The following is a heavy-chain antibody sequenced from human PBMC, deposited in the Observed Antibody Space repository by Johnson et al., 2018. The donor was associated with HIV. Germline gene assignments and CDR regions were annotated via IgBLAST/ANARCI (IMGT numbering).Heavy chain of an antibody. J-gene: IGHJ3*02. CDR2: IKSKTDGGTT. Sequence: EVQLVESGGGLVKPGGSLRLSCAASGFTFSNAWMSWVRQAPGKGLEWVGRIKSKTDGGTTDYAAPVKGRFSISRDDSKNTLYLQMNSLRAEDTAGYYCARGGGGPMGDAFDIWGQGTMVTVSS. V-gene: IGHV3-15*01. CDR3: ARGGGGPMGDAFDI. CDR1: GFTFSNAW. D-gene: IGHD2-8*01.